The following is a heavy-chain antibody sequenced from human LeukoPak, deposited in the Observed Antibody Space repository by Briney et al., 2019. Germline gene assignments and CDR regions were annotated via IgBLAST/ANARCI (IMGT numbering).Heavy chain of an antibody. CDR1: GYGISSDYY. CDR2: IYHSGST. D-gene: IGHD3-10*01. V-gene: IGHV4-38-2*01. J-gene: IGHJ4*02. Sequence: SETLSLTCAVSGYGISSDYYWGWIRRSPGKGLEWMASIYHSGSTYYNPSLKNRVTISVDTSKSQLSLELISVTAADTAVYYCARIITMIRGERSGYFASWGQGTLVTVSS. CDR3: ARIITMIRGERSGYFAS.